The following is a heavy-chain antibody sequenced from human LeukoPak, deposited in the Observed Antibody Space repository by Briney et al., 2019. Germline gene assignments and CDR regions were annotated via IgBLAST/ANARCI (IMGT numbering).Heavy chain of an antibody. J-gene: IGHJ4*02. Sequence: GGSLRLSCAASGFTFSSYSMNWVRQAPGKGLEWVSSISSSSGYIYYADSVKGRFTISRDNAKNSLYLQMSSLRADDTAVYYCARGLYSYGSIDYWGQGTLVTVSS. V-gene: IGHV3-21*01. CDR2: ISSSSGYI. CDR3: ARGLYSYGSIDY. CDR1: GFTFSSYS. D-gene: IGHD5-18*01.